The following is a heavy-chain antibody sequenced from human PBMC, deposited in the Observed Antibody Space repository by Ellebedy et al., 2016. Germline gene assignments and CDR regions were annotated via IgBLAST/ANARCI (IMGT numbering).Heavy chain of an antibody. J-gene: IGHJ4*01. V-gene: IGHV3-23*01. CDR2: ISGSGDST. Sequence: GESLKISCAASGLTFSTYPMTWVRRAPGKGLEWVSAISGSGDSTYYADSVKGRFTISRDNSKNTLYLQMNSLRAEDTAVYYCARARIDYWGHGTLVAVSS. CDR3: ARARIDY. CDR1: GLTFSTYP.